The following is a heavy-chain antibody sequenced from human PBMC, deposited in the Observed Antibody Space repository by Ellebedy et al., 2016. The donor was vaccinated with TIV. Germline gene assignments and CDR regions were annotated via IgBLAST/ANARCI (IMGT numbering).Heavy chain of an antibody. CDR3: ARLPCGTTSCGGKAFDI. D-gene: IGHD2-2*01. Sequence: ASVKVSXXASGYIFIDYGIIWVRQAPGQGLEWMGWISAYNVNTNYAQKFQGRVTMTRGTSTSTAYMELRSLRPDDTAVYYCARLPCGTTSCGGKAFDIWGRGTMVTVSS. V-gene: IGHV1-18*01. CDR1: GYIFIDYG. CDR2: ISAYNVNT. J-gene: IGHJ3*02.